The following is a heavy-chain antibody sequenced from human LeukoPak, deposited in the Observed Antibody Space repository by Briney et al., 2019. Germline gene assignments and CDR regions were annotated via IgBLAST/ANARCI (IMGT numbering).Heavy chain of an antibody. V-gene: IGHV4-39*07. D-gene: IGHD6-13*01. CDR3: ARPKYSASWFFDF. J-gene: IGHJ4*02. Sequence: PSETLSLTCTVSGGSISSSSYYWGWIRQPPGKGLEWIGTIYYSGSAYYNASLKSRVSISIDTSKIHFSLKLNSVTAADTAIYYCARPKYSASWFFDFWGQGTLVTVSS. CDR1: GGSISSSSYY. CDR2: IYYSGSA.